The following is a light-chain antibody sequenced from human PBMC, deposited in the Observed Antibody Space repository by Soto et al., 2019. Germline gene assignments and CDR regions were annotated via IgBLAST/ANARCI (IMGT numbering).Light chain of an antibody. V-gene: IGKV3-20*01. Sequence: EIVLTQSPGPLSLSPGNSAALSCRASQSVTGDKVAWYQQRPGQAPRLLIYGRSTRATDIPARFRGSGSGTDYTITINRLEPEDCALYYCQQYGNSPFTFGQGTKLEI. CDR1: QSVTGDK. CDR3: QQYGNSPFT. CDR2: GRS. J-gene: IGKJ2*01.